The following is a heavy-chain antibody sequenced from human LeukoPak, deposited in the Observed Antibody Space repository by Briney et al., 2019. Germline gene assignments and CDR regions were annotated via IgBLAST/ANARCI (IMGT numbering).Heavy chain of an antibody. CDR2: IYYSGST. J-gene: IGHJ2*01. CDR3: ARVRSSSSLSPWYVDL. Sequence: PSETLSLTCTVSTGSISSYYWSWIRQPPGKALEWIGFIYYSGSTNYNPSLTSRVTISVDTSKNQFSLKLSSVTAADTAVYYCARVRSSSSLSPWYVDLWGRGTLVTVSS. D-gene: IGHD6-13*01. V-gene: IGHV4-59*01. CDR1: TGSISSYY.